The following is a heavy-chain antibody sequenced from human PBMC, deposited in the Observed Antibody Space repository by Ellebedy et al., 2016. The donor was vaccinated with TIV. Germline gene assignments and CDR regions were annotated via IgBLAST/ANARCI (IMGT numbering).Heavy chain of an antibody. CDR3: ARGVGGSRDY. J-gene: IGHJ4*02. D-gene: IGHD5-12*01. Sequence: MPSETLSLTCTVSGGSISSYYWSWIRQPPGKGLEWIGYIYYSGSTNYNPSLKSRVTISIDTSKNQFSLKLSSVTAADTAVYYCARGVGGSRDYWGQGTLVTVSS. CDR1: GGSISSYY. CDR2: IYYSGST. V-gene: IGHV4-59*01.